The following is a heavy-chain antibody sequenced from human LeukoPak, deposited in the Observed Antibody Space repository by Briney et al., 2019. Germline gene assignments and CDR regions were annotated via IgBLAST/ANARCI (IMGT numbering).Heavy chain of an antibody. CDR3: ARILRPLDWSPPARNPFSPQTRAFDI. CDR2: IYYSGNS. J-gene: IGHJ3*02. Sequence: SETLSLTCTVSGGSISSSSYFWGWIRQPPGKGLECIGSIYYSGNSYYNPSLKSRVTMSVDTSKNQFSLKLNSVTAADTAVYYCARILRPLDWSPPARNPFSPQTRAFDIWGQGTMVTVSS. CDR1: GGSISSSSYF. D-gene: IGHD3-3*01. V-gene: IGHV4-39*07.